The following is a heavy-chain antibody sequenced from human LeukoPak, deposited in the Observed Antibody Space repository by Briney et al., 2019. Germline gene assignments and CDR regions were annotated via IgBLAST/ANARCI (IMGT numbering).Heavy chain of an antibody. V-gene: IGHV4-39*07. D-gene: IGHD3-22*01. J-gene: IGHJ4*02. CDR3: AIPPATDTYYYDNRGYYRPGVH. CDR1: GGSISSSSYY. CDR2: IYYSGST. Sequence: KPSETLSLTCTVSGGSISSSSYYWGWIRQPPGKGLEWIGSIYYSGSTYYNPSLRSRVIMSVDTSKSQFSLRLSSATAADTAVYFCAIPPATDTYYYDNRGYYRPGVHWGQGTLVTVSS.